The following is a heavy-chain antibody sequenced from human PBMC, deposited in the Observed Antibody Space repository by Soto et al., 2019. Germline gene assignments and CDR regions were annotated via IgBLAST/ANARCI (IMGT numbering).Heavy chain of an antibody. D-gene: IGHD3-10*01. CDR2: IWYDGSNK. V-gene: IGHV3-33*01. J-gene: IGHJ4*02. Sequence: GGSLRLSCAASGFTFSSYGMHWVRQAPGKGLEWVAVIWYDGSNKYYADSVKGRFTISRDNSKNTLYLQMNSLRAEDTAVYYCARDAGITMVRGVITTPSFPPRAAYYFDYWGQGTLVTVSS. CDR1: GFTFSSYG. CDR3: ARDAGITMVRGVITTPSFPPRAAYYFDY.